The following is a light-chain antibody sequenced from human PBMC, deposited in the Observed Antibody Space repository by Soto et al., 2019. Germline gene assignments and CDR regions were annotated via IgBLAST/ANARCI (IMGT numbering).Light chain of an antibody. V-gene: IGLV2-14*01. CDR3: NSYTSSSTLNV. J-gene: IGLJ1*01. CDR2: EVT. CDR1: TSDIGHYNY. Sequence: QSALTQPASVSGSPGQSITISCTGTTSDIGHYNYVSWDQPHPGKAPKLMIYEVTKRPSGISKRFSGSKSGNTATLTISGLQAEDEADYYCNSYTSSSTLNVFGTGTKVTVL.